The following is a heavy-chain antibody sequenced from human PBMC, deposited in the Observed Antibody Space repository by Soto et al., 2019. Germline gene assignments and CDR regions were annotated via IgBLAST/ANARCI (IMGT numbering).Heavy chain of an antibody. CDR3: ARDSEYSSGWPNYYYYGMDV. Sequence: PGGSLRLSCAASGFTFSSYEMNWVRQAPGKGLEWVSYISSSGSTIYYADSVKGRFTISRDNAKNSLYLQMNSLRAEDTAVYYCARDSEYSSGWPNYYYYGMDVWGQGTTVTVSS. CDR2: ISSSGSTI. CDR1: GFTFSSYE. J-gene: IGHJ6*02. V-gene: IGHV3-48*03. D-gene: IGHD6-19*01.